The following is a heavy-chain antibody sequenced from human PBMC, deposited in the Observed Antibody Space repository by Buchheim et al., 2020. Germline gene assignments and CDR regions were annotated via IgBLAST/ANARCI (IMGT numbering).Heavy chain of an antibody. V-gene: IGHV5-51*03. CDR2: IHPDDYDT. J-gene: IGHJ4*02. CDR3: ARRLGWDFDNSGYLFDY. CDR1: GYSFTSYW. Sequence: EVQLVQSGAEVKKSGEALKISCKGSGYSFTSYWIGWVRQMPGKGLEWMGLIHPDDYDTRYRPSFQGQVTISVDKSISAAYLQWSSLRASDTAIYYCARRLGWDFDNSGYLFDYWGQGTL. D-gene: IGHD3-22*01.